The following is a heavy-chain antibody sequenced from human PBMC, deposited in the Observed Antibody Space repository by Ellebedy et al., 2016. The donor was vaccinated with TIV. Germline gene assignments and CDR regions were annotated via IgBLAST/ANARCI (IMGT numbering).Heavy chain of an antibody. J-gene: IGHJ4*02. CDR2: IYPGDSETIT. Sequence: PGGSLRLSCKGSGYSFTTYWIGWVRQMPEKGLEWMGIIYPGDSETITRYSPSFQGQVTISVDNSINTAYLQWSSLKASDTAMYYCSLRGYRYGTFDYWGQGTLVTVSS. CDR1: GYSFTTYW. V-gene: IGHV5-51*01. CDR3: SLRGYRYGTFDY. D-gene: IGHD5-18*01.